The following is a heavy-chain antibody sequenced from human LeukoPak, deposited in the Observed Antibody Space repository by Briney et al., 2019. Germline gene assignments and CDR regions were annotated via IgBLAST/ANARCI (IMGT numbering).Heavy chain of an antibody. CDR2: IYYSGGT. Sequence: SETLSLTCTVSGDSISSYEWSWVRQPPGKGLEWIGYIYYSGGTDYNPSLKSRVTISVDTSKNQFSLKLRSVTAADTAVDYCARHVTISGPYDASDIWGQGTMVTVSP. J-gene: IGHJ3*02. CDR1: GDSISSYE. V-gene: IGHV4-59*08. D-gene: IGHD5-24*01. CDR3: ARHVTISGPYDASDI.